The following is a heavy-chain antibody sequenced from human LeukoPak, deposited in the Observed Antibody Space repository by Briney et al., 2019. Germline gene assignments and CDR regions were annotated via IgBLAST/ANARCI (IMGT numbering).Heavy chain of an antibody. Sequence: PGGSLRLSCAASGFTFVTYWMHWVRQAPGKGLVWVSRINSDGSSTSYADSVKGRFTISRDNAKNTLYLQMNSLRAEDTAVYYCARAPMSYDSSGFGGAFDIWGQGTMVTVSS. CDR2: INSDGSST. CDR1: GFTFVTYW. CDR3: ARAPMSYDSSGFGGAFDI. D-gene: IGHD3-22*01. V-gene: IGHV3-74*01. J-gene: IGHJ3*02.